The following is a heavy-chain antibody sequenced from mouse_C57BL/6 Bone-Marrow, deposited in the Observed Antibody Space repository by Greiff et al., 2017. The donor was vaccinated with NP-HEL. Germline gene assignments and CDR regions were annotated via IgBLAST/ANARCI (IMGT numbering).Heavy chain of an antibody. Sequence: EVKLVESGGGLVKPGGSLKLSCAASGFTFSDYGMHWVRQAPEKGLEWVAYISSGSSTIYYADTVKGRFTISRDNAKNTLFLQMTSLRSEDTAMYYCARPGDGSTYYYAMDYWGQGTSVTVSS. CDR1: GFTFSDYG. CDR3: ARPGDGSTYYYAMDY. D-gene: IGHD1-1*01. CDR2: ISSGSSTI. V-gene: IGHV5-17*01. J-gene: IGHJ4*01.